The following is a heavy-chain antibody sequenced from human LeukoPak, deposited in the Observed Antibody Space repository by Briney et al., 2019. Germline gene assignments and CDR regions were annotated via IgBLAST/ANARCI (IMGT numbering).Heavy chain of an antibody. CDR2: LGAYNGNT. CDR1: GYTFTSYG. CDR3: ARGKKRYYDSSPFDP. Sequence: ASVKVSCKASGYTFTSYGISWVRQAPGQGLEWMGWLGAYNGNTNYAQKLQGRVTMTTDTSTSTAYMELRSLRSDDTAVYYCARGKKRYYDSSPFDPWGQGTLVTDSS. V-gene: IGHV1-18*01. D-gene: IGHD3-22*01. J-gene: IGHJ5*02.